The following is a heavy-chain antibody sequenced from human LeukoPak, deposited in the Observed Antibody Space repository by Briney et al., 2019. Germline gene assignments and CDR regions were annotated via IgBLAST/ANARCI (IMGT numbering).Heavy chain of an antibody. D-gene: IGHD6-19*01. Sequence: SQTLSLTCAISGDGVSSNSASWNWIRQSPSTGLEWLGRTFYRSKWYNDYAVSVKSRITINPDTSKNQLSLQLNSVTSEDTAVYYCARGKAVSGSPTSFFDHWGQGMLVTVSS. CDR3: ARGKAVSGSPTSFFDH. CDR1: GDGVSSNSAS. V-gene: IGHV6-1*01. CDR2: TFYRSKWYN. J-gene: IGHJ4*02.